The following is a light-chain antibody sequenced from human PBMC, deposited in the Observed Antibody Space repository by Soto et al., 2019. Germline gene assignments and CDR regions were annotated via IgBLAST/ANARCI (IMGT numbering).Light chain of an antibody. CDR3: QQYHTYWT. V-gene: IGKV1-5*01. CDR2: DAS. Sequence: DIQMTQSPSTLSASVGDRVTITCRASQSISTWLAWYQQKPGKAPKLLIYDASSLESGVSSRFSGSGSGTEFTVTISSLQPDDFATYYCQQYHTYWTFGQGTKVEMK. CDR1: QSISTW. J-gene: IGKJ1*01.